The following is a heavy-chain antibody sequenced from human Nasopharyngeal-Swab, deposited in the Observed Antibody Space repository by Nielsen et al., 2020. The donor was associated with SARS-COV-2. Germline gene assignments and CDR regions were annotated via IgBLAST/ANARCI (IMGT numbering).Heavy chain of an antibody. CDR2: IYTSGST. V-gene: IGHV4-61*02. CDR3: ARGITTLYYYYYMDV. D-gene: IGHD3-10*01. Sequence: RQAPGKGLEWIGRIYTSGSTNYNPSLKGRVTISVDTSKNQFSLKLSSVTAADTAVYYCARGITTLYYYYYMDVWGKGTTVTVSS. J-gene: IGHJ6*03.